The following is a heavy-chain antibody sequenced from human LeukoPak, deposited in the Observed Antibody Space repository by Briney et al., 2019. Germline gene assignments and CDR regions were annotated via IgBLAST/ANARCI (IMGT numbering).Heavy chain of an antibody. D-gene: IGHD2-2*01. J-gene: IGHJ4*02. CDR2: IRSKAYGGTT. CDR3: TRDSTIVVVPTN. Sequence: PGGSLRLSCTASGFTFGDYAMSWVRQAPGKGLEWVGFIRSKAYGGTTEYAASVKGRFTISRDDSKSIAYLQMNSLKTEDTAVYYCTRDSTIVVVPTNWGQGTLVTVSS. V-gene: IGHV3-49*04. CDR1: GFTFGDYA.